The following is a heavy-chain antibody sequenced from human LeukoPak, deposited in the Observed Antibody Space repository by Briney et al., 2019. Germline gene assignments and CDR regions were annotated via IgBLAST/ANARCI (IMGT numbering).Heavy chain of an antibody. J-gene: IGHJ5*02. CDR1: GYTFTSYG. Sequence: ASVKVSCKASGYTFTSYGISWVRQAPGKGLEGMGGFDPEDGETIYAQKFQGRVTMTEDTSTDTTYMELSSLRSEDAAVYYCATDFSGWYWFDPWGQGTLVTVSS. D-gene: IGHD6-19*01. CDR3: ATDFSGWYWFDP. V-gene: IGHV1-24*01. CDR2: FDPEDGET.